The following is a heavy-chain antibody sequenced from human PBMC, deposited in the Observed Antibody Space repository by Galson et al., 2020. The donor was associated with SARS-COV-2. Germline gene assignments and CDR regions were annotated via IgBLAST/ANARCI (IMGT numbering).Heavy chain of an antibody. V-gene: IGHV1-69*13. CDR2: IIPIFGTA. CDR1: GGTFSSYA. J-gene: IGHJ6*02. D-gene: IGHD6-25*01. Sequence: SVKVSCKASGGTFSSYAISWVRQAPGQGLEWMGGIIPIFGTANYAQKFQGRVTITADESTSTAYMELSSLRSEDTAVYYCARPRIAATRDYYYYGMDVWGQGTTVTVSS. CDR3: ARPRIAATRDYYYYGMDV.